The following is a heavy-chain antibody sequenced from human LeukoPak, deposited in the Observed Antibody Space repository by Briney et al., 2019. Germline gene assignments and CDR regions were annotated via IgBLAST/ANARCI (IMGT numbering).Heavy chain of an antibody. D-gene: IGHD5-18*01. CDR3: ARGLLVDTAMSDYFDY. J-gene: IGHJ4*02. V-gene: IGHV3-21*01. Sequence: GGSLRLSCAASGFTFSSYAMSWVRQAPGKGLEWVSAISSSSSYIYYADSVKGRFTISRDNAKNSLYLQMNSLRAEDTAVYYCARGLLVDTAMSDYFDYWGQGTLVTVSS. CDR1: GFTFSSYA. CDR2: ISSSSSYI.